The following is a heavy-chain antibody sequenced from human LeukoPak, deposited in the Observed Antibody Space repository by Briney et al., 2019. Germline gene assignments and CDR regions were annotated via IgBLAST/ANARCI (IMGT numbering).Heavy chain of an antibody. V-gene: IGHV3-48*01. Sequence: GGSLRLSCAASGFTFSSYSMNWVRQAPGKGLEWVSYISSRSSSIYYADSVKGRFTISRDNSKNTLYLQMNSLRAEDTAVYYCAKDHLEDYYDSSGYYYNGYFDYWGQGTLVTVSS. CDR1: GFTFSSYS. CDR3: AKDHLEDYYDSSGYYYNGYFDY. CDR2: ISSRSSSI. J-gene: IGHJ4*02. D-gene: IGHD3-22*01.